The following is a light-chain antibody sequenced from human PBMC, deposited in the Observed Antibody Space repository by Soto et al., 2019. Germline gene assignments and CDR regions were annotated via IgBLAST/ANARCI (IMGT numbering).Light chain of an antibody. V-gene: IGLV2-14*01. Sequence: QSALTQPASVSGSPGQSITISCTGTSSDIGAYNYVSWYQQHPGKAPKLMIYEVVNRPSGVSNRFSGSKSGNTASLIISRLQAEDEADYYCSSYTRTNIVVFGGGTKLTVL. CDR3: SSYTRTNIVV. CDR2: EVV. J-gene: IGLJ2*01. CDR1: SSDIGAYNY.